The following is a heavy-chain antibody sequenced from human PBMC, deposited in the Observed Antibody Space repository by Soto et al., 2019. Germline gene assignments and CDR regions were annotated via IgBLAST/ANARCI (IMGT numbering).Heavy chain of an antibody. CDR2: IYYSGST. D-gene: IGHD5-18*01. J-gene: IGHJ4*02. V-gene: IGHV4-59*08. CDR1: GGSISSYY. CDR3: ERGKYSYGYPPLDF. Sequence: SETLSLTCTVSGGSISSYYWSWIRQPPGKGLEWIGYIYYSGSTNYNPSLKSRVFISVDMSKNQFSPNLSSVTAADTAVYYCERGKYSYGYPPLDFWGQGTLVTVSS.